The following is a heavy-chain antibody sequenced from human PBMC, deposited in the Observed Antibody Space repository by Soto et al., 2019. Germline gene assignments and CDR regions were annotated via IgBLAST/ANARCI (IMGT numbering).Heavy chain of an antibody. J-gene: IGHJ4*02. D-gene: IGHD1-1*01. Sequence: PSETLSLTCAVYGWSFSGYYWSWIRQPPGKGLEWIGEINHSGGTNYNPSLKSRVTISVDTSKNQFSLKLSSVTAADTAVYYCANRHVNDKVCYFDYWGQGTLITVTS. V-gene: IGHV4-34*01. CDR1: GWSFSGYY. CDR2: INHSGGT. CDR3: ANRHVNDKVCYFDY.